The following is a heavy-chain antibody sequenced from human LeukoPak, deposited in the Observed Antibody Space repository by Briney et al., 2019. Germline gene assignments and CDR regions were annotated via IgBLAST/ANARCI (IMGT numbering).Heavy chain of an antibody. CDR1: DFTFSSYS. V-gene: IGHV3-21*01. J-gene: IGHJ4*02. CDR2: ISSGNTYI. D-gene: IGHD3-3*01. Sequence: PGGSLRLSCAASDFTFSSYSMNWVRQAPGKGLEWVSSISSGNTYIYYADSVKGRFTISRDNTKNSLYLQMNSVRAEDTAVYYCARKYDFWSAYSDYWGQGTLVTVSS. CDR3: ARKYDFWSAYSDY.